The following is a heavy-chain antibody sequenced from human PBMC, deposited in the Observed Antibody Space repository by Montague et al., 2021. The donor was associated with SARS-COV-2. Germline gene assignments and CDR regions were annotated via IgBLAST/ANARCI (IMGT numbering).Heavy chain of an antibody. Sequence: SETLSLTCIVSGGSTNYYYWSWIRQSPGKGLEWIGYMYYSGSTNYNPSLKSRVTISIDRSKNQFSLKLRSVTAADTAVYYCARVARYCTNGVCPTYDYCGLDVWGQGTTVTVSS. D-gene: IGHD2-8*01. V-gene: IGHV4-59*01. J-gene: IGHJ6*02. CDR2: MYYSGST. CDR1: GGSTNYYY. CDR3: ARVARYCTNGVCPTYDYCGLDV.